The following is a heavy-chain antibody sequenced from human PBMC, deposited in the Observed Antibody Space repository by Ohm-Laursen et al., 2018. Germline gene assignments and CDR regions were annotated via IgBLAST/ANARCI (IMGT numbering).Heavy chain of an antibody. D-gene: IGHD3-10*01. V-gene: IGHV3-33*06. Sequence: SLRLSCAASGFTFNNYGFHWVRQAPGKGLEWVAVIWHDGRDKYYADSVKGRFSISRDDSQNTLYLEMNSLRAEDTAVYYCAKSRSGDGINFDCWGQGTLVTVSS. CDR2: IWHDGRDK. CDR1: GFTFNNYG. CDR3: AKSRSGDGINFDC. J-gene: IGHJ4*02.